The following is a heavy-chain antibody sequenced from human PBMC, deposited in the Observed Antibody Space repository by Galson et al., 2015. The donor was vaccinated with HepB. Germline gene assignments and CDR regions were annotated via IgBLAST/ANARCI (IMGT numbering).Heavy chain of an antibody. J-gene: IGHJ4*02. V-gene: IGHV3-72*01. D-gene: IGHD3-16*01. CDR2: SRDRSSSYTT. Sequence: SLRLSCAASGFSFSDHYMDWVRQAPGKGLEWVGRSRDRSSSYTTAYAASLKGRFIISRDVSKNSVYLQLNSLKPEDTAVYYCATMNRGTYDHLGYWGQGTLVTVSS. CDR3: ATMNRGTYDHLGY. CDR1: GFSFSDHY.